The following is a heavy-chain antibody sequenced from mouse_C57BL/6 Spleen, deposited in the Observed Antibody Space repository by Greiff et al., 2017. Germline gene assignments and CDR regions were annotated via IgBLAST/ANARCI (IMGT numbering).Heavy chain of an antibody. J-gene: IGHJ1*03. CDR1: GFTFSSYG. V-gene: IGHV5-6*01. CDR3: ARHYGNRYFDV. Sequence: EVQLVQSGGDLVKPGGSVKLSCAASGFTFSSYGMSWVRQTPDKSLEWVATISSGGSYTYYPDSVKGRFTISRDNAKNTLYLQMSSLKSEDTAMYYCARHYGNRYFDVWGTGTTVTVSS. CDR2: ISSGGSYT. D-gene: IGHD2-1*01.